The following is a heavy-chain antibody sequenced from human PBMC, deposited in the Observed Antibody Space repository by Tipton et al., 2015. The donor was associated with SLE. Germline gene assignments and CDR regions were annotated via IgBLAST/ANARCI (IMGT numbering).Heavy chain of an antibody. V-gene: IGHV4-34*09. CDR3: ASKYFYDSDGLRY. Sequence: TLSLTCAVSGGSFSDSYWSWIRQSPGKGLEWIGYISYSGSTNYNSSLKSRLTISVDTSKNQFSLKLSSVTAADTAVYYCASKYFYDSDGLRYWGQGTLVTVSS. D-gene: IGHD3-22*01. CDR1: GGSFSDSY. CDR2: ISYSGST. J-gene: IGHJ4*02.